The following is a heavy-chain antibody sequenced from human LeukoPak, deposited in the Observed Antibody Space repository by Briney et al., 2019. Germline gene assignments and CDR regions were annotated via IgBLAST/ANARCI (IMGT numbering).Heavy chain of an antibody. CDR2: IKQDGSEK. CDR1: RFTFSSYW. D-gene: IGHD4-17*01. Sequence: SGGSLRLSCAASRFTFSSYWMSWVRQAPGKGLEWVANIKQDGSEKYYVDSVKGRFTISRDNAKSSLYLQMNSLRAEDTAVYYSARVYSPDRGGDYLRRIFDYWGQGTLVTVSS. J-gene: IGHJ4*02. V-gene: IGHV3-7*01. CDR3: ARVYSPDRGGDYLRRIFDY.